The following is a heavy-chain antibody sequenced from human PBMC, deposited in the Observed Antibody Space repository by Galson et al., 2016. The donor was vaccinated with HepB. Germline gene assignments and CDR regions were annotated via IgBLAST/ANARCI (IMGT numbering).Heavy chain of an antibody. Sequence: SVKVSCKASGYTFTSYHITWVRQAPGQGLEWMGWISPYNGNTYYAQKLQGRVTLTTDTSTSTAYMELRSLGSDDTAVYYFTRTYYYGAGSFSKNLDYWGQGTLVTVSS. J-gene: IGHJ4*02. CDR3: TRTYYYGAGSFSKNLDY. CDR1: GYTFTSYH. CDR2: ISPYNGNT. D-gene: IGHD3-10*01. V-gene: IGHV1-18*01.